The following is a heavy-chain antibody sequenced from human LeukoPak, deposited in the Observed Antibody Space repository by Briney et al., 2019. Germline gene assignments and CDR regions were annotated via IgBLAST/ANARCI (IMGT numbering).Heavy chain of an antibody. CDR1: GFTVSSNE. V-gene: IGHV3-38-3*01. D-gene: IGHD5-24*01. CDR2: ISGGST. CDR3: AKDRGGGYNYFDY. J-gene: IGHJ4*02. Sequence: GGSLRLSCAASGFTVSSNEMSWVRQAPGKGLEWVSSISGGSTYYADSRKGRFTISRDNSKNTLYLQMNSLRAEDTAVYYCAKDRGGGYNYFDYWGQGTLVTVSS.